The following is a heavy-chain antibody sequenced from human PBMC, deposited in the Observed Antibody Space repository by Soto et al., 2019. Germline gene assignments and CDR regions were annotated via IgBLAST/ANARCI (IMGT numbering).Heavy chain of an antibody. CDR1: GYSFTSYG. J-gene: IGHJ4*02. Sequence: ASVKVSCKASGYSFTSYGINWARQAPGQGLEWMGWISAYNGNTNYAQNLQGRVTMTTDTSTSTAYMELRSLRSDDTAVYYCARVDYDILPGYYATYFDYWGQGTLVTVSS. CDR2: ISAYNGNT. V-gene: IGHV1-18*04. CDR3: ARVDYDILPGYYATYFDY. D-gene: IGHD3-9*01.